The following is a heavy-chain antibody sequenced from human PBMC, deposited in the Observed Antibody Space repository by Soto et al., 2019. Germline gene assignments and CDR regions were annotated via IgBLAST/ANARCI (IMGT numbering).Heavy chain of an antibody. CDR1: GFSFNGSD. Sequence: QKQLVQSGPEVKKPGTSVKVSCQVSGFSFNGSDVVWVRQARGQGLECMGWIVVGSGRTSIAPEFRGRVTFTRDMSTSTAYMELTSLRSDDTAVYYCAAEGTEKYYGMDVWGQGTTVTVSS. CDR3: AAEGTEKYYGMDV. V-gene: IGHV1-58*01. CDR2: IVVGSGRT. D-gene: IGHD2-21*02. J-gene: IGHJ6*02.